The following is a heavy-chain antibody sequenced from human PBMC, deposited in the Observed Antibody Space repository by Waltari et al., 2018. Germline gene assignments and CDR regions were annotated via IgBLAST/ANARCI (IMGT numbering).Heavy chain of an antibody. CDR3: ARTWGYSPPLGWFDP. D-gene: IGHD2-2*02. CDR2: ISHSGVT. J-gene: IGHJ5*02. CDR1: GGPFTDYS. V-gene: IGHV4-34*01. Sequence: QVQLHQWGAGLLQPSEPLSLTCAVSGGPFTDYSWSWIRQPPGRGLEWIGEISHSGVTHYNPSLRSRVTMSVDTIKKNFSLKLTSLTAADTAVYFCARTWGYSPPLGWFDPWGQGTRVTISS.